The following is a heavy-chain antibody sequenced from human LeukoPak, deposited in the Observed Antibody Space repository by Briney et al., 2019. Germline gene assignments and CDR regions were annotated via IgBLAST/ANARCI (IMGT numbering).Heavy chain of an antibody. CDR2: IYTSGST. D-gene: IGHD3-10*01. J-gene: IGHJ6*03. CDR1: GGSISSYY. V-gene: IGHV4-4*07. Sequence: SETLSLTCTVSGGSISSYYWSWIRQPAGKGLEWIGRIYTSGSTNYNPSLKSRVTMSVDTSKNQFSLKLSSVTAADTAVYYCARHRGGDYYGSGSYHYYYYYMDVWGKGTTVTISS. CDR3: ARHRGGDYYGSGSYHYYYYYMDV.